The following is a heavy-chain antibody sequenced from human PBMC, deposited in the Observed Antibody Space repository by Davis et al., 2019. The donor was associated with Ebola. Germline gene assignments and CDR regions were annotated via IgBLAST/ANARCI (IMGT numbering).Heavy chain of an antibody. CDR1: GFIFRNYV. D-gene: IGHD3-9*01. Sequence: GESLKISCETSGFIFRNYVMSWVRQAPGKGLEWVSTFGTGGDTYYADSVKGRFAISRDNSRGTLYLQMNSLRAEDTAVYYCARSITIFLHEFDPWGQGTLVTVSS. J-gene: IGHJ5*02. CDR3: ARSITIFLHEFDP. CDR2: FGTGGDT. V-gene: IGHV3-23*01.